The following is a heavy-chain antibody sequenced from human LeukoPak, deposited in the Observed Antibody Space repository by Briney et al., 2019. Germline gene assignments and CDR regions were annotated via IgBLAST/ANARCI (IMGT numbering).Heavy chain of an antibody. V-gene: IGHV4-39*07. Sequence: SETLSLTCTVSGGSFRSGSYYWGCIRQPPGKGLEWIGSVHYNGSTCYNPSLGGRDIMSIDTSKNQFSLKLTSVTAADTAMYYCARDRGVPRPYYFDQWGQGTLVTVSS. CDR1: GGSFRSGSYY. CDR3: ARDRGVPRPYYFDQ. D-gene: IGHD3-10*01. CDR2: VHYNGST. J-gene: IGHJ4*02.